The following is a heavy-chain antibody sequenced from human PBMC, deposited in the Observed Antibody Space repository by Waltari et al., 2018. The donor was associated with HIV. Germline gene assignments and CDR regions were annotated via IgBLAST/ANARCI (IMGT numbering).Heavy chain of an antibody. Sequence: EVQLVESGGHLVQPGGSLSLSCEASGFTVSSSNMTWVRQAPGKGLEWVSVIWSDGSTYYADSVKGRFTISRDNSRNTMYLQMNSLRVDDTAVYYCARDLREDYYHFAMNVWGQGTSVTVSS. CDR2: IWSDGST. D-gene: IGHD1-26*01. J-gene: IGHJ6*02. V-gene: IGHV3-66*01. CDR3: ARDLREDYYHFAMNV. CDR1: GFTVSSSN.